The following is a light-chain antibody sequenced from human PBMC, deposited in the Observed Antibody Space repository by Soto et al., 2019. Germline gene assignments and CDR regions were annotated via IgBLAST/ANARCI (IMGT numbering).Light chain of an antibody. CDR2: DNN. CDR3: GTWDSSLSVYV. J-gene: IGLJ1*01. CDR1: SSNIGKNY. V-gene: IGLV1-51*01. Sequence: QSVLTQPPSVSAAPRQKVTISCSGSSSNIGKNYVSWYQQLPGTAPKLLIYDNNNRPSGIPDRFSGSKSDTSATLGISGLQTGDEADYYCGTWDSSLSVYVFGTVTKLTV.